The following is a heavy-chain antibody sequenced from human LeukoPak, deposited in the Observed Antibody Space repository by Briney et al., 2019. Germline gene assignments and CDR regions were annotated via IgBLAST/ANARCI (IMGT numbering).Heavy chain of an antibody. CDR2: INHSGST. V-gene: IGHV4-34*01. D-gene: IGHD3-10*01. J-gene: IGHJ4*02. Sequence: PSETLSLTCAVYGGPFSGYYWSWIRQPPGKGLEWIGEINHSGSTNYNPSLKSRVTISVDTSKNQFSLKLSSVPAADTAVYYCARGRGLWFGEIDYWGQGTLVTVSS. CDR3: ARGRGLWFGEIDY. CDR1: GGPFSGYY.